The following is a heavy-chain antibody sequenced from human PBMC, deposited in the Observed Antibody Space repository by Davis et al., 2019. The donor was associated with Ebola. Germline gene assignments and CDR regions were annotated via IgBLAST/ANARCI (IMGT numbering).Heavy chain of an antibody. CDR3: ARAGYCSSTSCQRYYYYYGMDV. V-gene: IGHV1-18*04. CDR1: GYTFTGYY. D-gene: IGHD2-2*03. J-gene: IGHJ6*02. CDR2: INPNSGNT. Sequence: ASVKVSCKASGYTFTGYYMHWVRQAPGQGLEWMGWINPNSGNTNYAQKLQGRVTMTTDTSTSTAYMELRSLRSDDTAVYYCARAGYCSSTSCQRYYYYYGMDVWGQGTTVTVSS.